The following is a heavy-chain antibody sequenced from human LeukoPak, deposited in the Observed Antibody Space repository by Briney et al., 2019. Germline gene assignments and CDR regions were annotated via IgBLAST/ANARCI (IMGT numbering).Heavy chain of an antibody. CDR3: ARKPLPHSSSWYGGDNWFDP. D-gene: IGHD6-13*01. Sequence: GRSLRLSCAASGFTFSSYAMHWVRQAPGKGLEWVAVISYDGSNKYYADSVKGRFTISRDNSKNTLYLQMNSLRAEDTAVYYCARKPLPHSSSWYGGDNWFDPWGQGTLVTVSS. CDR1: GFTFSSYA. V-gene: IGHV3-30-3*01. J-gene: IGHJ5*02. CDR2: ISYDGSNK.